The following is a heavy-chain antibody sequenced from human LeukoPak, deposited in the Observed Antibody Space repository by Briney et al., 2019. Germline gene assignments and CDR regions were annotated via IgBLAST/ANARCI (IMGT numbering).Heavy chain of an antibody. D-gene: IGHD3-9*01. Sequence: SETLSLTCAVYGGSLSGYYWSWIRQPPGKGLEWIGEINHSGSTNYNPSLKSRVTISVDASKHQFALKLSSVTAADTAVYYCARGLVLRYFDWFDYWGQGTLVTVSS. CDR3: ARGLVLRYFDWFDY. CDR2: INHSGST. CDR1: GGSLSGYY. V-gene: IGHV4-34*01. J-gene: IGHJ4*02.